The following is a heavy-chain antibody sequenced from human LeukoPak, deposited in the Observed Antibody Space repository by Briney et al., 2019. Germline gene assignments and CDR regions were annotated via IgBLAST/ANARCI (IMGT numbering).Heavy chain of an antibody. CDR3: SKDCLNRSSWPNPLDY. CDR1: GFTFDDYT. V-gene: IGHV3-43*01. J-gene: IGHJ4*02. Sequence: GGSLRLSCAASGFTFDDYTMHWVRQAPGKGLEWVSLISWDGGSTYCADSVKGRFTISRDNSKNSLYLQMNSLRTEDTALYYCSKDCLNRSSWPNPLDYWGQGTLVTVSS. D-gene: IGHD6-13*01. CDR2: ISWDGGST.